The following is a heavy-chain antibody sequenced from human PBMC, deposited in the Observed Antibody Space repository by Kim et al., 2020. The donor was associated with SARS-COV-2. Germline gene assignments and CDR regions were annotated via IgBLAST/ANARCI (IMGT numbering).Heavy chain of an antibody. J-gene: IGHJ4*02. V-gene: IGHV4-34*01. CDR3: ARGLRYHTN. CDR2: GSA. D-gene: IGHD3-9*01. Sequence: GSANSNPHLKSRVTISVDTSKNQFSLKLSSVTAADTAVYYCARGLRYHTNWGQGTLVTVSS.